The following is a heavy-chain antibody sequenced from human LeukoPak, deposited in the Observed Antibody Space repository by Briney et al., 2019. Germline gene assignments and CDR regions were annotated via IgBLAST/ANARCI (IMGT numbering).Heavy chain of an antibody. CDR3: ARRDYYFDY. V-gene: IGHV3-7*01. CDR2: IAQDGSEE. Sequence: GGSLRLSCAASGFTFTNFWMSWVRQAPGKGLEWMANIAQDGSEEYYLDSVKGRFTISRDNAKNSQDLQMNSLRAEDTAVYFCARRDYYFDYWGQGILVTVSS. J-gene: IGHJ4*02. CDR1: GFTFTNFW.